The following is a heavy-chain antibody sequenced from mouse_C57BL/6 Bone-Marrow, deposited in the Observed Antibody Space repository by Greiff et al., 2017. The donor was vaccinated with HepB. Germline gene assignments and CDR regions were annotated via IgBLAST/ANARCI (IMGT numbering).Heavy chain of an antibody. CDR1: GFTFSDYG. J-gene: IGHJ4*01. CDR2: ISSGSSTI. Sequence: EVQLVESGGGLVKPGGSLKLSCAASGFTFSDYGMHWVRQAPEKGLEWVAYISSGSSTIYYADTVKGRFTISRDNAKNTLFLQMTSQMSEDTAMYYCARGIYHCCSLLYFYAMLLWCQGPSVPLPS. D-gene: IGHD1-1*01. CDR3: ARGIYHCCSLLYFYAMLL. V-gene: IGHV5-17*01.